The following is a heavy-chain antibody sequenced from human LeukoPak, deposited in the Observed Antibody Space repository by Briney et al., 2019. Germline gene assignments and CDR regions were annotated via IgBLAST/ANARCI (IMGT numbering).Heavy chain of an antibody. Sequence: GGSLRLSCAPSVSTFRSYSMNCVRQAPGKGLEWVSYISSSSSTIYYADSVKGRFTISRDNAKNSLYLQMNSLRDEDTAAFSCARLAYTPPRTLKLDPPGYFVYWGQGTLVTVSS. CDR3: ARLAYTPPRTLKLDPPGYFVY. D-gene: IGHD1-1*01. CDR2: ISSSSSTI. V-gene: IGHV3-48*02. CDR1: VSTFRSYS. J-gene: IGHJ4*02.